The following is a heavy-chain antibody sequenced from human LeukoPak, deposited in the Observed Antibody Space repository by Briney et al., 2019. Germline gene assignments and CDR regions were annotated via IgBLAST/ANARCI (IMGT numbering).Heavy chain of an antibody. CDR3: ARSARNQWLVRFDY. J-gene: IGHJ4*02. CDR1: GFTFSSYW. CDR2: IKQDGSEK. Sequence: PGGSLRLSCAASGFTFSSYWMSWVRQAPGKGLEWVANIKQDGSEKYYVDSVKGRFTISRDNAKNSLYLQMNSLRAEDTAVYYCARSARNQWLVRFDYWGQGTLVTVSS. D-gene: IGHD6-19*01. V-gene: IGHV3-7*01.